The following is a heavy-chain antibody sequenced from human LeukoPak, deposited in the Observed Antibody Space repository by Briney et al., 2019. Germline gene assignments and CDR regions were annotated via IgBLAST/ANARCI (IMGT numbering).Heavy chain of an antibody. CDR2: ISNIANGWTT. Sequence: SGESLRLSCTASGFTFGDYAMTWVRQPPGKGLECVASISNIANGWTTESAASAKGRFTISRDDSKNIAYLQMNSLKTEDTALYYSLRDRYSNNFPVPTNSDWRQGRLVTVSS. CDR1: GFTFGDYA. CDR3: LRDRYSNNFPVPTNSD. V-gene: IGHV3-49*04. J-gene: IGHJ4*01. D-gene: IGHD4-11*01.